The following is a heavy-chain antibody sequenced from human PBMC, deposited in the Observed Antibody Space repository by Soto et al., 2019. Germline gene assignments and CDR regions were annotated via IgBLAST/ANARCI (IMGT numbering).Heavy chain of an antibody. D-gene: IGHD1-7*01. Sequence: QVQLVQSGAEVKKPGSSVKVSCKASGGTLNNYAISWVRQAPGQGLEWMGGIIPIVGTADYAQKLQGRVTITADDSTSTAYMELSSLRSEDTAVYYCARASIGRITGSTLAYYYYYVMDVWGQGTTVTVSS. CDR1: GGTLNNYA. V-gene: IGHV1-69*01. CDR3: ARASIGRITGSTLAYYYYYVMDV. J-gene: IGHJ6*02. CDR2: IIPIVGTA.